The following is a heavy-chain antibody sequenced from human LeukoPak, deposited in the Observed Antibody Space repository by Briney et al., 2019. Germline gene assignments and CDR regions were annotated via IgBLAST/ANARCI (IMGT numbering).Heavy chain of an antibody. J-gene: IGHJ3*02. D-gene: IGHD2-15*01. Sequence: SETLSLTCTVSGGSISSGDYYWSWIRQPPGKGLEWIGYIYYSGSTYYNPSLKSRVTISVDTSKNQFSLKLSSVTAADTAVYYCARYCTGANCYSNRGAFGIWGRGTMVTVSS. CDR3: ARYCTGANCYSNRGAFGI. V-gene: IGHV4-30-4*02. CDR1: GGSISSGDYY. CDR2: IYYSGST.